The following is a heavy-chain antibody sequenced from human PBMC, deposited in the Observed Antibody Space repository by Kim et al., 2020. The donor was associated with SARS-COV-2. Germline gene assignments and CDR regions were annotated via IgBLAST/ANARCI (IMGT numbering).Heavy chain of an antibody. CDR1: GYTFTSYA. V-gene: IGHV7-4-1*02. J-gene: IGHJ6*02. D-gene: IGHD6-13*01. CDR3: ARAKYSSSWTDRYYYYYYGMDV. Sequence: ASVKVSCKASGYTFTSYAMNWVRQAPGQGLEWMGWINTNTGNPTYAQGFTGRFVFSLDTSVSTAYLQISSLKAEDTAVYYCARAKYSSSWTDRYYYYYYGMDVWGQGTTVTVSS. CDR2: INTNTGNP.